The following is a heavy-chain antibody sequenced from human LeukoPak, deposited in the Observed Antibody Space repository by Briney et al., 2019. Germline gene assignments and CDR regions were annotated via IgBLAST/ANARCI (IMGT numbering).Heavy chain of an antibody. CDR3: AKTLFTYSDYYYYYGMDV. V-gene: IGHV3-30*18. D-gene: IGHD4-11*01. CDR1: GFTFSSYG. CDR2: ISYDGSNK. J-gene: IGHJ6*02. Sequence: PGGSLRLSCAASGFTFSSYGMHWVRQAPGKGLEWVAVISYDGSNKYYADSVKGRFTISRDNSKNTLYLQMNSLRVEDTAVYYCAKTLFTYSDYYYYYGMDVWGQGTTVTVSS.